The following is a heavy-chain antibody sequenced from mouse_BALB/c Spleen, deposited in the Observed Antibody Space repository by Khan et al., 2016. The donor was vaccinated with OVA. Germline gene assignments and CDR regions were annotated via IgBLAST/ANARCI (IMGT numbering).Heavy chain of an antibody. Sequence: VQLQQSGPELMKPGASVKISCKASGYSFTTYYMHWVKQSHGKSLEWIGYIDPFNGGNDYNQKFKGKATLTVDKSSSTAYMHLSSLTSEDSAVYYCARGTFYYWGQGTLVTVSA. CDR2: IDPFNGGN. J-gene: IGHJ3*01. CDR3: ARGTFYY. D-gene: IGHD3-3*01. CDR1: GYSFTTYY. V-gene: IGHV1-34*01.